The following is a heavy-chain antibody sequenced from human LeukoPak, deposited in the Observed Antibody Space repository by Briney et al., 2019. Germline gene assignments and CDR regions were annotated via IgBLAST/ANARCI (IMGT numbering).Heavy chain of an antibody. D-gene: IGHD4-17*01. Sequence: PSETLSLTCTVSGGSISSGDYYWSWIRQPPGKGLEWIGYIYYSGSTYYNPSLKSRVTISVDTSKNQFSLKLSSVTAADTAVYYCARDSYGDYDWYFDLWGRGTLVTVSS. CDR2: IYYSGST. CDR3: ARDSYGDYDWYFDL. V-gene: IGHV4-30-4*01. J-gene: IGHJ2*01. CDR1: GGSISSGDYY.